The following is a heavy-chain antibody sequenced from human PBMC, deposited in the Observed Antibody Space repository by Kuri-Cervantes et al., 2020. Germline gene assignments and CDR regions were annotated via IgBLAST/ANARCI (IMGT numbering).Heavy chain of an antibody. Sequence: SVKVSCKASGGTFSSYAISWVRQAPGQGLEWMGGIIPIFGTANYAQKFQGRVTITADESTSTAYMELSSLRSEDTAVYYCARGEQWLVRVGFDYWGQGTLVTVSS. CDR3: ARGEQWLVRVGFDY. V-gene: IGHV1-69*13. CDR2: IIPIFGTA. CDR1: GGTFSSYA. J-gene: IGHJ4*02. D-gene: IGHD6-19*01.